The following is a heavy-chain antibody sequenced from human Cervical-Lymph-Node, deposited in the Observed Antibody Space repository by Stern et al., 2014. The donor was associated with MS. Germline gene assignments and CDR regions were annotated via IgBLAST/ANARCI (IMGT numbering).Heavy chain of an antibody. J-gene: IGHJ4*02. Sequence: VQLLESGGGVVQPGRSLRLSCAASGFTFSNYGMHWVRQAPGKGLEWLAVIWYDGNKKYYADSVKGRFTISRDNSKNTLFLKMSSLTAEDTALYYCARGNWNYEGMGYWGQGTLVTVSS. CDR2: IWYDGNKK. D-gene: IGHD1-7*01. V-gene: IGHV3-33*01. CDR1: GFTFSNYG. CDR3: ARGNWNYEGMGY.